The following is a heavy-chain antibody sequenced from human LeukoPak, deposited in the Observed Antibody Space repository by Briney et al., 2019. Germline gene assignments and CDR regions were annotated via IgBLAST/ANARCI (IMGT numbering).Heavy chain of an antibody. J-gene: IGHJ4*02. CDR3: ANHLACGSTSCPSFDY. CDR2: ISSSSTTV. Sequence: PGGSLRLSCAASGFTLSDYYMSWIRQAPGKGLEWVSYISSSSTTVFYADSVKGRLTISRDNAKNSLYLQMNSLRAEDTAVYYCANHLACGSTSCPSFDYWGQGTLVTVSS. D-gene: IGHD2-2*01. V-gene: IGHV3-11*04. CDR1: GFTLSDYY.